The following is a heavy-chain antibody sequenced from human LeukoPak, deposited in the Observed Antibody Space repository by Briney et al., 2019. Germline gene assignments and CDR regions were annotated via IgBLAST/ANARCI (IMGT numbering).Heavy chain of an antibody. V-gene: IGHV4-4*07. CDR2: VYTSGST. J-gene: IGHJ5*02. Sequence: SETLSLTCTVSDDSITIYYWSWIRQPAGKGLEWIGRVYTSGSTNYNPSLKSRVTISVDTSKKQFSLKLSSVTAADTAVYYCAREKIGYYDGSGRGWFDPWGQGTLVTVSS. CDR1: DDSITIYY. CDR3: AREKIGYYDGSGRGWFDP. D-gene: IGHD3-22*01.